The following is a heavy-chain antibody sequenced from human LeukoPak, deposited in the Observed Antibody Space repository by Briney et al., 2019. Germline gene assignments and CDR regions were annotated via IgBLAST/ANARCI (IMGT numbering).Heavy chain of an antibody. CDR1: GFTFSTYA. CDR3: ARELEQVFDY. Sequence: GGSLRLSCAASGFTFSTYAMHWVRQAPGKGLEWVAVIAYDGSKKYYADSVKGRLTISRDNSKNMLYLQMNSLRAEDTAVYYCARELEQVFDYWGQGTLVTVSS. V-gene: IGHV3-30*19. D-gene: IGHD1/OR15-1a*01. CDR2: IAYDGSKK. J-gene: IGHJ4*02.